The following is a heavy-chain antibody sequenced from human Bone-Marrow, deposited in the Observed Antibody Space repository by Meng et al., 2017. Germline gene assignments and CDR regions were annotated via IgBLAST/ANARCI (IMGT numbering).Heavy chain of an antibody. CDR1: RFTFSSYW. D-gene: IGHD1-26*01. J-gene: IGHJ4*02. CDR2: IKQDGSEK. V-gene: IGHV3-7*01. Sequence: LSLTCAASRFTFSSYWMSWVRQAPGKGLEWVANIKQDGSEKHYVDSVKGRFTISRDNAKNSLYLQMNSLRVEDTAVYYCARDRGSGSYNALPGDYWGQGTLVTVSS. CDR3: ARDRGSGSYNALPGDY.